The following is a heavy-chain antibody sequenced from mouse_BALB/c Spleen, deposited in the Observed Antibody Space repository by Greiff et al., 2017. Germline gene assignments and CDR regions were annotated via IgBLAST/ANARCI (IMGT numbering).Heavy chain of an antibody. CDR2: IRNKANGYTT. CDR1: GFTFTDYY. Sequence: EVQVVESGGGLVQPGGSLRLSCATSGFTFTDYYMSWVRQPPGKALEWLGFIRNKANGYTTEYSASVKGRFTISRDNSQSILYLQMNTLRAEDSATYYCAREGSFAYWGQGTLVTVSA. J-gene: IGHJ3*01. CDR3: AREGSFAY. V-gene: IGHV7-3*02.